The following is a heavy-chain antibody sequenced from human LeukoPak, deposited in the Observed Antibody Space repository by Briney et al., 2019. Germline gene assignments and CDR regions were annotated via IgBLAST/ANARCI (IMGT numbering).Heavy chain of an antibody. CDR3: VRDVKYYKFWSGLDP. J-gene: IGHJ5*02. CDR1: GFTFSDYY. Sequence: GGSMRLSCAASGFTFSDYYMGWIRQAPGKGLEWVSYISSSGSTMYYADSVEGRFTISRDNAKNSLYLQMNSLRAEDTAMYYCVRDVKYYKFWSGLDPWGQGTLVTVSS. V-gene: IGHV3-11*04. D-gene: IGHD3-3*01. CDR2: ISSSGSTM.